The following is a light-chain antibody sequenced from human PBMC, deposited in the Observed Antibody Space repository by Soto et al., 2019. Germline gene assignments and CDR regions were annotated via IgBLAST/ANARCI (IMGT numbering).Light chain of an antibody. CDR2: EVS. CDR1: SSDVGGYIY. CDR3: SSYTSSSSRV. V-gene: IGLV2-14*01. J-gene: IGLJ1*01. Sequence: QSVLTQPASVSGYPGQAITISCTGTSSDVGGYIYVSWYQQHPGKAPKLMNFEVSNRPSGVSNRFSGSKSGNTASLTISGLQAEDEADYYCSSYTSSSSRVFGTGTKVSVL.